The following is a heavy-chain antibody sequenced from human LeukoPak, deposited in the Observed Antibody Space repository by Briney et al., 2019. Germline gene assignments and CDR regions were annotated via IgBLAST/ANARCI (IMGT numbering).Heavy chain of an antibody. J-gene: IGHJ4*02. CDR3: AKDYSPVVVAATPIDY. CDR1: GFTFSSYV. CDR2: ISGSGGST. D-gene: IGHD2-15*01. V-gene: IGHV3-23*01. Sequence: GGSLRLSCAASGFTFSSYVMSWVRQAPGKGLEWVSAISGSGGSTYYADSVKGRFTISRDNSKNTLYLQMNSLRAEDTARYYCAKDYSPVVVAATPIDYWGQGTLVTVSS.